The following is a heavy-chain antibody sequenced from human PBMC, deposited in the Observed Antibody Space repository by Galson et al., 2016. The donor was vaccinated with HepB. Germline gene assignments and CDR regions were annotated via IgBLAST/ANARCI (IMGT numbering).Heavy chain of an antibody. Sequence: SLRLSCAPSGFSFSSTWMAWVRQTPEKGLEWLANINEDGSGRTYLNSLRGRLTISRDNAKNSLYLQMNSLRAEDTAIYYCARDPGYGAFDYWGPGSLLTVSS. J-gene: IGHJ4*02. CDR1: GFSFSSTW. CDR2: INEDGSGR. D-gene: IGHD4-17*01. CDR3: ARDPGYGAFDY. V-gene: IGHV3-7*03.